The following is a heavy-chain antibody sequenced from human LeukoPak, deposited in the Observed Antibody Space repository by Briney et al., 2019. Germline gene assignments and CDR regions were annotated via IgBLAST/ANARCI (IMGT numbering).Heavy chain of an antibody. CDR1: GFTFSSYA. CDR3: AKGYCSSTYCSLDY. Sequence: GGSLRLSCAASGFTFSSYAMSWVRQAPGKGLEWVSAISGRGGGTYYADSVKGRFTISRDNSKNTPYLQMNSLRVEDTAVYYCAKGYCSSTYCSLDYWGQGTLVTVSS. D-gene: IGHD2-2*01. J-gene: IGHJ4*02. CDR2: ISGRGGGT. V-gene: IGHV3-23*01.